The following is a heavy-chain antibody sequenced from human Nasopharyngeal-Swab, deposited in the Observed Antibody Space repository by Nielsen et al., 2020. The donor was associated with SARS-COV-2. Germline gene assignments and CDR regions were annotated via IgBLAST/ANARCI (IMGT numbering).Heavy chain of an antibody. Sequence: KVSCKGSGYSFTSYWIGWVRQMPGKGLEWMGIIYPGDSDTRYIPSFQGQVTISADKSISTAYLQWSSLKASDTAMYYCARRLKVGATEAFDIWGQGTMVTVSS. V-gene: IGHV5-51*01. D-gene: IGHD1-26*01. J-gene: IGHJ3*02. CDR1: GYSFTSYW. CDR2: IYPGDSDT. CDR3: ARRLKVGATEAFDI.